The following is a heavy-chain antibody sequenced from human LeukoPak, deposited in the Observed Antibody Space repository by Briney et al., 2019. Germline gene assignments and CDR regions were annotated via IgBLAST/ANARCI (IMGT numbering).Heavy chain of an antibody. Sequence: GGSLRLSCAASGFTFDDYAMHWVRQAPGKGLEWVSLIRADGITTYYADSVKGRFTISRDSSKNSLYLQMNSLRTEDSALYYCAKDYYWGQGTLVTVSS. V-gene: IGHV3-43*02. CDR1: GFTFDDYA. CDR2: IRADGITT. J-gene: IGHJ4*02. CDR3: AKDYY.